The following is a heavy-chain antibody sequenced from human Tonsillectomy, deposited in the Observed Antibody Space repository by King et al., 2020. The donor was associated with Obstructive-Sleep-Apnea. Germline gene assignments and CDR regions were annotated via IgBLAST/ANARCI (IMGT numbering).Heavy chain of an antibody. CDR2: IYPGDSDT. CDR1: GFHFTTYW. J-gene: IGHJ4*02. CDR3: ARRDYSKYDY. Sequence: VQLVESGAEVKKPGESLTISCKGSGFHFTTYWIAWVRQMPGKGLEWMGIIYPGDSDTRYSPSFQGQVTISADKSISTAYLKWSSLKASDTAMYYCARRDYSKYDYWGQGTLVTVSS. D-gene: IGHD4-11*01. V-gene: IGHV5-51*01.